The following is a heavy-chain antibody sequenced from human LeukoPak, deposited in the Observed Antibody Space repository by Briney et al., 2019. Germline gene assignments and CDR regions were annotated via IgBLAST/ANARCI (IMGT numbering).Heavy chain of an antibody. V-gene: IGHV3-30*02. J-gene: IGHJ4*02. CDR3: AKDHGGNSWYYFDF. CDR1: GLSFNSYG. Sequence: QAGGSLRLSCVASGLSFNSYGMTWVRQAPGKGLEWEAFIWYDGGNKYYADSVKGRFTISRDNSKNAVYLQMDSLRAEDTAIYYCAKDHGGNSWYYFDFWGQGTLVTVSS. CDR2: IWYDGGNK. D-gene: IGHD4-23*01.